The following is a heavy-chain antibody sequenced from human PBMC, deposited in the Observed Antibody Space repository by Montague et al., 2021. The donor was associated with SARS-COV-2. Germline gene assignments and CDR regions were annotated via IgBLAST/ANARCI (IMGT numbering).Heavy chain of an antibody. Sequence: RLSLSASGFTFSSYAMHWVRQAPGKGLEWVAVISYDGSNKYYADSVKGRFTISRDNSKNTLYLQMNSLRAEDTAVYYCARDGREGLLWFGELLFGWFDPWGQGTLVTVSS. V-gene: IGHV3-30*04. CDR2: ISYDGSNK. J-gene: IGHJ5*02. CDR3: ARDGREGLLWFGELLFGWFDP. D-gene: IGHD3-10*01. CDR1: GFTFSSYA.